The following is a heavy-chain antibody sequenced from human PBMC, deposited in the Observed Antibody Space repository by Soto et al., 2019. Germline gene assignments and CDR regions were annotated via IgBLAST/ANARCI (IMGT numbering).Heavy chain of an antibody. D-gene: IGHD2-8*01. Sequence: ASVKDSCKASGYTFSRYGISWVRQAPGQGLEWMGWVSGYNGDTKYAQKVQGRVTMTIDTSTYTAYMELRSLTSDDTAKYYCAKNGQPPYYYYGMDVWGRGTTVTVSS. V-gene: IGHV1-18*01. CDR1: GYTFSRYG. CDR3: AKNGQPPYYYYGMDV. J-gene: IGHJ6*02. CDR2: VSGYNGDT.